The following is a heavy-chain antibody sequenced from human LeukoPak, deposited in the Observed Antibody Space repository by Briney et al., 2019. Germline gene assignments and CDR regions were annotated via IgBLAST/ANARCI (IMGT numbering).Heavy chain of an antibody. CDR3: AGTVTTASGLVSSVNWFDP. CDR2: IIPIFGIA. D-gene: IGHD4-17*01. J-gene: IGHJ5*02. V-gene: IGHV1-69*04. Sequence: SVKVSCKAPGGTFSSYAISWVRQAPGQGLEWMGRIIPIFGIANYAQKFQGRVTITADKSTSTAYMELSSLRSEDTAVYYCAGTVTTASGLVSSVNWFDPWGQGTLVTVSS. CDR1: GGTFSSYA.